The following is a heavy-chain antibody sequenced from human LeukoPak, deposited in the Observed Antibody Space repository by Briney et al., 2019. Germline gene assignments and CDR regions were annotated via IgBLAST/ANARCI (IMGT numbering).Heavy chain of an antibody. CDR3: ARGGVGDCSGGSCPFNWFDP. J-gene: IGHJ5*02. V-gene: IGHV1-18*01. Sequence: ASVKVSCKASGSTFTNYGITWVRQAPGQGLEWMGFISPYNGNTDYVQKRQGRLTMTTDTSTSTAYMELRSLRSDDTAVYYCARGGVGDCSGGSCPFNWFDPWGQGTLVTVSS. CDR1: GSTFTNYG. D-gene: IGHD2-15*01. CDR2: ISPYNGNT.